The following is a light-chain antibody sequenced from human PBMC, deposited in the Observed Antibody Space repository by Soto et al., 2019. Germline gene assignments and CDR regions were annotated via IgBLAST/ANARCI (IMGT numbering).Light chain of an antibody. J-gene: IGKJ1*01. V-gene: IGKV3-11*01. CDR2: DTS. Sequence: EDVLTQSPPSLSLYPGERATLSCRASQTVGSYLAWFRQTPGQTPRLLIYDTSIRATGVPARFSGSGSGTDFTLTISSLEAEDFAIYYCQQRSDWPPTFGQGTKVDIK. CDR1: QTVGSY. CDR3: QQRSDWPPT.